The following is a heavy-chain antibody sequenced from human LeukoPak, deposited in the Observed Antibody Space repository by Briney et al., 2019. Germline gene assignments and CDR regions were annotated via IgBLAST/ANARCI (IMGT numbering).Heavy chain of an antibody. D-gene: IGHD5-18*01. J-gene: IGHJ4*02. CDR1: GYTLTELS. V-gene: IGHV1-24*01. CDR3: ATGLRRKGGYSYGYPYFDY. CDR2: FDPEDGET. Sequence: ASVKVSCKVSGYTLTELSMHWVRQAPGKGLEWMGGFDPEDGETIYAQKFQGRVTMTEDTSTDTAYMELSSLRSEDTAVYYCATGLRRKGGYSYGYPYFDYWGQGTLVTVSS.